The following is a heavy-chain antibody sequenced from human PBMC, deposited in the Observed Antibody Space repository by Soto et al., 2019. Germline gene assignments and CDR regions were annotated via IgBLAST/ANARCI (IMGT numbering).Heavy chain of an antibody. J-gene: IGHJ4*02. CDR2: IHHTGNI. CDR3: ARERGAGTYQGFDY. D-gene: IGHD1-26*01. Sequence: SETLSLTCAVSGGSISTNNWWHWVRQSPEKGLEWIGEIHHTGNINYNPSLKSRVIMSIDESKNQFSLSLTSVTAADTAVYYCARERGAGTYQGFDYWGQGALVTVSS. V-gene: IGHV4-4*02. CDR1: GGSISTNNW.